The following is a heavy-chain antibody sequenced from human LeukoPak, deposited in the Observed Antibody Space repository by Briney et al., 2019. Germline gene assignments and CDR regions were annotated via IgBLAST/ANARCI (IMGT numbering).Heavy chain of an antibody. CDR3: AKDREGLSSGYDLEYFDY. CDR1: GFTFSSYW. J-gene: IGHJ4*02. V-gene: IGHV3-23*01. CDR2: ISGGGGTT. Sequence: GGSLRLSCAASGFTFSSYWMNWVRQAPGKGLEWVSAISGGGGTTYYADSVKGRFTISRDNSKNTLFLQMNSLRAEDTAVYYCAKDREGLSSGYDLEYFDYWGQGTLVAVSS. D-gene: IGHD5-12*01.